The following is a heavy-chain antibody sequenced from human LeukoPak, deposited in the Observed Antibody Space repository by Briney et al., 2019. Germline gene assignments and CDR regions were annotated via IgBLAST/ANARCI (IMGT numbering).Heavy chain of an antibody. CDR2: IYHSGST. CDR1: DYSISSGYF. V-gene: IGHV4-38-2*02. J-gene: IGHJ6*03. CDR3: ARDETYSSDWQPNHSHYYMDV. D-gene: IGHD6-19*01. Sequence: SETLSLTCSVSDYSISSGYFWGWIRQPPGKGLEWIGSIYHSGSTHYNPSLKSRVTISVDTSRNQFSLRLASVTAADTAVYYCARDETYSSDWQPNHSHYYMDVWGKGITVTVSS.